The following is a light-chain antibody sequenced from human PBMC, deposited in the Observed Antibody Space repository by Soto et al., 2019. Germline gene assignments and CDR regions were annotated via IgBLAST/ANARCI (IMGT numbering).Light chain of an antibody. J-gene: IGLJ3*02. CDR2: DVT. CDR1: SSDVGGYNY. V-gene: IGLV2-11*01. CDR3: CSYAGSYTLRV. Sequence: QSALTQPRSVSGSPGQSVTISCTGTSSDVGGYNYVSWYLQHPGKAPKLMIYDVTKRPSGVPDRFSGSKSGNTASLTISGLQAEDEADYYCCSYAGSYTLRVFGGGTKVTVL.